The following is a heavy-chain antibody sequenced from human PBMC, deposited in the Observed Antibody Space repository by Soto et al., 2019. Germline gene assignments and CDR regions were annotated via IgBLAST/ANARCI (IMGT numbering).Heavy chain of an antibody. J-gene: IGHJ6*02. CDR1: GYTFTSYA. V-gene: IGHV5-51*01. CDR2: IYPGDSDT. Sequence: KVSCKASGYTFTSYAMHWVRQMPGKGLEWMGIIYPGDSDTRYQGQVTISADKSISTAYLQWSSLRAEDTAVYYCAREEKQWLDYYYYGMDVWGQGTTVTVSS. D-gene: IGHD6-19*01. CDR3: AREEKQWLDYYYYGMDV.